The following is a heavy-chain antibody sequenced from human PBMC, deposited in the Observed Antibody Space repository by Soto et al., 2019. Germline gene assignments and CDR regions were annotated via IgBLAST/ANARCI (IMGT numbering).Heavy chain of an antibody. Sequence: GSLRLSCVGSAFTFSSYSLNWVRQAPGKGLEWVSSITSGSSFIDYADSVKGRFTISRDDAKNSLFLQMSSLRADDTAVYYCARSQRIGAMDVWGQGTTVTVSS. J-gene: IGHJ6*02. CDR2: ITSGSSFI. CDR3: ARSQRIGAMDV. CDR1: AFTFSSYS. D-gene: IGHD2-21*01. V-gene: IGHV3-21*01.